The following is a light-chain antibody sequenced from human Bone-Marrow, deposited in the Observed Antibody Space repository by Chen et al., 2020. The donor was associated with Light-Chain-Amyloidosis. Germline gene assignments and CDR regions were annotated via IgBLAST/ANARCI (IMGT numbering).Light chain of an antibody. V-gene: IGLV3-21*02. J-gene: IGLJ3*02. CDR3: QVWDRSSDRPV. Sequence: SYVLTHPSSVSVAPGQTATIACGGNNIGTTSEHWYQQTPGQAPLLVVYDDSDRPSGIPERLSGSNSGNTATLTISRVEAGDEADYYCQVWDRSSDRPVFGGGTKLTVL. CDR2: DDS. CDR1: NIGTTS.